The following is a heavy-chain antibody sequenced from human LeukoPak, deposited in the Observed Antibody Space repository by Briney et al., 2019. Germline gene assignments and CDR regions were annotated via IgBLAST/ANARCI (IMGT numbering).Heavy chain of an antibody. CDR1: GFTFRSYA. D-gene: IGHD6-13*01. J-gene: IGHJ4*02. Sequence: PGGSLRLSCAASGFTFRSYAMSWVRQAPGMGLEWVSAISDSGSSTYYADSVKGRFTISRDNSKNTLFLQMNSLRAEDTAVYYRAKMTAAGNFDWWGQGTLVPVSS. CDR3: AKMTAAGNFDW. CDR2: ISDSGSST. V-gene: IGHV3-23*01.